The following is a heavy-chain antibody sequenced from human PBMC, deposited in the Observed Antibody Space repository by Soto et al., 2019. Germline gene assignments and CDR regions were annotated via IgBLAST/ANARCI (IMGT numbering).Heavy chain of an antibody. V-gene: IGHV4-30-2*01. CDR3: ARALWDYDFWSGPFDY. D-gene: IGHD3-3*01. J-gene: IGHJ4*02. CDR2: IYHSGST. Sequence: SETLSLTCAVSGGSISSGGYSWSWIRQPPGKGLEWIGYIYHSGSTYYNPSLKSRVTISVDTSKNQFSLKLSSVTAADTAVYYCARALWDYDFWSGPFDYWGQGTLVTVSS. CDR1: GGSISSGGYS.